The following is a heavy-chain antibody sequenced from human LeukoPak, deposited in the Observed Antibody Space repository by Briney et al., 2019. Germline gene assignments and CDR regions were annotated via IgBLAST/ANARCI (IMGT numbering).Heavy chain of an antibody. CDR3: ATLENVVVPAAMNEALGNWFDP. CDR2: FDPEDGET. CDR1: GYTLTELS. V-gene: IGHV1-24*01. J-gene: IGHJ5*02. Sequence: EASVKVSCKVSGYTLTELSIHWVRQAPGKGLEWMGGFDPEDGETIYAQKFQGRVTMTEDTSTDTAYMELSSLRSEDTAVYYCATLENVVVPAAMNEALGNWFDPWGQGTLVTVSS. D-gene: IGHD2-2*01.